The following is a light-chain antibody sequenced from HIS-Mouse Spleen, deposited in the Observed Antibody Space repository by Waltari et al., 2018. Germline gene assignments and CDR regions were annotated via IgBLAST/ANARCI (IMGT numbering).Light chain of an antibody. CDR1: QGISSA. V-gene: IGKV1-13*02. CDR2: DAS. J-gene: IGKJ5*01. Sequence: AIQLTQSPSSLSASVGDRVTLTCRASQGISSALAWYQQKPGKAPKLLIYDASSLESGVPSRFSGSGSGTDFTLTISSLQPEDFATYYCQQFNSYPITFGQGTRLEIK. CDR3: QQFNSYPIT.